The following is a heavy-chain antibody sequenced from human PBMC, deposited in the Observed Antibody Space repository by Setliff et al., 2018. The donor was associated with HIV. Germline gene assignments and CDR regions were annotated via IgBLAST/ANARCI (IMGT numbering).Heavy chain of an antibody. CDR2: IYYTGNP. Sequence: NPSETLSLTCTVSGRPISSSTYYWGWLRQPPGKGLEWIGSIYYTGNPQYNPSLKSRVTISVDTSKNQFSLQLRSVTAADTAVYYCARPGMATLKVWVDNWGQGTLVTVS. CDR3: ARPGMATLKVWVDN. CDR1: GRPISSSTYY. J-gene: IGHJ5*02. V-gene: IGHV4-39*01. D-gene: IGHD5-12*01.